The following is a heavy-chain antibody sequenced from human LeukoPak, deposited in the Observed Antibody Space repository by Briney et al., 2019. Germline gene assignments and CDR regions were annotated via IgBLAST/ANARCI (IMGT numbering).Heavy chain of an antibody. CDR2: IISKADGGTT. CDR3: TTDERCSGGSCYSNLDY. D-gene: IGHD2-15*01. V-gene: IGHV3-15*01. CDR1: GFTFSNAW. J-gene: IGHJ4*02. Sequence: GRSLTLSRAPSGFTFSNAWMSWVRQAPGEGLEWVGRIISKADGGTTAYAAPATDRFTISRADSKITRYLQRNSLKTEDTAVYYCTTDERCSGGSCYSNLDYGGQGTLVTVPP.